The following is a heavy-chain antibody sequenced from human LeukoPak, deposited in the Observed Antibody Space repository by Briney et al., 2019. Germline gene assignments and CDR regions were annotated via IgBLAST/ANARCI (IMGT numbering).Heavy chain of an antibody. Sequence: QPGGSLRLSCAVSGFTVSSNYMSWVRQAPGKGVEWVSVLYNGGNTYYADSVKGRFTVSRDNSKNTLYLQMNSLRAEDTAVYYCARYDGGSGPFDYWGQGTLVTVSS. J-gene: IGHJ4*02. CDR1: GFTVSSNY. D-gene: IGHD3-10*01. CDR3: ARYDGGSGPFDY. V-gene: IGHV3-53*01. CDR2: LYNGGNT.